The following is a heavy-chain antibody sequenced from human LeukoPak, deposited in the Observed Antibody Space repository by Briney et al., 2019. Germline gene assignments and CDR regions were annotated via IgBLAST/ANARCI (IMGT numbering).Heavy chain of an antibody. CDR1: GGSISSSSYH. D-gene: IGHD3-3*01. CDR3: ARKTYYDFWSGYYTGNFDY. Sequence: SETLSLTCTVSGGSISSSSYHWGWIRQPPGKGLEWIGEIYHSGSTNYNPSLKSRVTISVDKSKNQFSLKLSSVTAADTAVYYCARKTYYDFWSGYYTGNFDYWGQGTLVTVSS. CDR2: IYHSGST. V-gene: IGHV4-39*07. J-gene: IGHJ4*02.